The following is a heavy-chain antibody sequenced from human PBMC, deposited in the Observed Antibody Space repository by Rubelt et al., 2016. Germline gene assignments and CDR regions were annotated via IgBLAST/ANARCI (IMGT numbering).Heavy chain of an antibody. CDR3: ARDLSVRSYYDSSGRYGMDV. CDR2: VSGSGGNT. Sequence: EGVSSVSGSGGNTFYADSVRGRFTISRDSSKNTLYLQMNSLRAEDTAVYYCARDLSVRSYYDSSGRYGMDVWGQGTTVTVSS. D-gene: IGHD3-22*01. V-gene: IGHV3-23*01. J-gene: IGHJ6*02.